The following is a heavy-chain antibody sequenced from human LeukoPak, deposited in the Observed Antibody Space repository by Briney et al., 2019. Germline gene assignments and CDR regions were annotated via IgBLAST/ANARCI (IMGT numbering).Heavy chain of an antibody. J-gene: IGHJ4*02. CDR1: GFTFTDYS. V-gene: IGHV3-48*02. Sequence: GGSLRLSCAASGFTFTDYSMNWVRQAPGKGLEWVSSMNSDGSHIYHAGSVEGRFTVSRDNARNSLYLQMNGLRDEDTAVYYCARGSFGVFDYWGQGILVTVSS. D-gene: IGHD3-10*01. CDR2: MNSDGSHI. CDR3: ARGSFGVFDY.